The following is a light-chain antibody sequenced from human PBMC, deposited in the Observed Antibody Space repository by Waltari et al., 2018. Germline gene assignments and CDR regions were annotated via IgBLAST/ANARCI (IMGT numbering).Light chain of an antibody. CDR2: DVS. CDR3: SSYTSSSSLV. Sequence: QSALTQPASVSGSPGQSITISCTGTSSDVGGYTYVSWYQQHPGKAPKIMIYDVSSLPSGVCDRFSGSKSGNTASLTISGLQAEDEADYYCSSYTSSSSLVFGGGTKLTVL. V-gene: IGLV2-14*01. J-gene: IGLJ3*02. CDR1: SSDVGGYTY.